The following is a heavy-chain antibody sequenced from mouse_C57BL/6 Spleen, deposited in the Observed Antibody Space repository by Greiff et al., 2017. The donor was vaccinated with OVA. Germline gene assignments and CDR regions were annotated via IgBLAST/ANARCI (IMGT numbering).Heavy chain of an antibody. CDR2: INPGSGGT. D-gene: IGHD1-1*01. Sequence: QVQLQQSGAELVRPGTSVKVSCKASGYAFTNYLIEWVKQRPGQGLEWIGVINPGSGGTNYNEKFKGKAPLTADKSSSTAYMQLSSLTAEDSAVYFCARWGSNYLDYWGQGTTLTVSS. CDR1: GYAFTNYL. J-gene: IGHJ2*01. V-gene: IGHV1-54*01. CDR3: ARWGSNYLDY.